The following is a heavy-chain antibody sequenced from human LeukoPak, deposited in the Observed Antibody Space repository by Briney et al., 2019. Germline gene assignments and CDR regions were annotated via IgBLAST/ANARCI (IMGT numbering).Heavy chain of an antibody. CDR2: IIPILGTA. D-gene: IGHD3-22*01. CDR1: GGTFSTYA. Sequence: SVKVSCKSSGGTFSTYAISCVRQAPGHGLEWMGGIIPILGTANYAQEFKGRVTITADEFTGTAYMELSSLRSEDTAVFYCASNTNYYENTGHYVLDSWGQGTLVTVSS. J-gene: IGHJ5*01. CDR3: ASNTNYYENTGHYVLDS. V-gene: IGHV1-69*01.